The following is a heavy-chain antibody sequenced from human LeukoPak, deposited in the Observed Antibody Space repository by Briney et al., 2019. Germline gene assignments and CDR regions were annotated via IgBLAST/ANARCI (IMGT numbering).Heavy chain of an antibody. CDR3: ARDPGDYGYYFDY. CDR1: GGSISSYY. D-gene: IGHD4-17*01. V-gene: IGHV4-59*01. J-gene: IGHJ4*02. Sequence: SETLSLTCTVSGGSISSYYWSWIRQPPGKGLEWIGYIHYSGSPNYNPSLKSRATISVDASKNQFSLKLSSVTAADTAVYYCARDPGDYGYYFDYWGQGTLVTVSS. CDR2: IHYSGSP.